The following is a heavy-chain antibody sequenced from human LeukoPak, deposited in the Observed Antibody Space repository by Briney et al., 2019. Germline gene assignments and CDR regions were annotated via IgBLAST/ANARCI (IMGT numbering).Heavy chain of an antibody. Sequence: GRSLRLSCAASGFSFSSYAMHWVRQAPGKGLEWVAFIPYDGNDKYYADSVKGRFTISRDNSKKTLSVQMNSLRVEDTALYYCAREGKYTSTWPVDHWGQGTLVTVSS. J-gene: IGHJ4*02. CDR1: GFSFSSYA. V-gene: IGHV3-30*04. CDR3: AREGKYTSTWPVDH. CDR2: IPYDGNDK. D-gene: IGHD6-19*01.